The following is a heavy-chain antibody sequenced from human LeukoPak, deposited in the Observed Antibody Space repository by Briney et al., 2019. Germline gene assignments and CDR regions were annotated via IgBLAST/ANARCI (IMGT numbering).Heavy chain of an antibody. CDR1: GXXFTKYG. CDR3: ARDFSNFSYGTWFDP. V-gene: IGHV1-18*01. J-gene: IGHJ5*02. CDR2: ISTYNGKT. D-gene: IGHD1-1*01. Sequence: SVKVSXXXSGXXFTKYGITWVRQAPGQGLEWMGWISTYNGKTNYAQKVQDRVTMTTDTSTSTVYMELRSLRSDGTALYFCARDFSNFSYGTWFDPWGQGTLVTVSS.